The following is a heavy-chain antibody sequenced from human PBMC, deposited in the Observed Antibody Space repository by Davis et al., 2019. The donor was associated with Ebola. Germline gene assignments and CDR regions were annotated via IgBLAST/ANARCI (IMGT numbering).Heavy chain of an antibody. D-gene: IGHD5-12*01. CDR3: ARDDGPDIVATTHFDY. CDR1: GYTFTGYY. CDR2: INPNSGGT. Sequence: ASVKVSCKASGYTFTGYYMHWVRQAPGQGLEWMGWINPNSGGTNYAQKFQGWVTMTRDTSISTAYMELSSLRSEDTAVYYCARDDGPDIVATTHFDYWGQGTLVTVSS. J-gene: IGHJ4*02. V-gene: IGHV1-2*04.